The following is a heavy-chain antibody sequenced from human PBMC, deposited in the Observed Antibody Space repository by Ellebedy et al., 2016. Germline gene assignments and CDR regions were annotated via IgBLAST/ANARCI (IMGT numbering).Heavy chain of an antibody. CDR2: IYYSGST. V-gene: IGHV4-59*01. Sequence: GSLRLSCTVSGGTISSYYWSWIRQPPGKGLEWIGYIYYSGSTNYNPSLKSRVTISVNTSKNQFSLKLSSVTAADTAVYYFARRTSRRGNIDYWGQGTLVTVSS. D-gene: IGHD2/OR15-2a*01. CDR3: ARRTSRRGNIDY. CDR1: GGTISSYY. J-gene: IGHJ4*02.